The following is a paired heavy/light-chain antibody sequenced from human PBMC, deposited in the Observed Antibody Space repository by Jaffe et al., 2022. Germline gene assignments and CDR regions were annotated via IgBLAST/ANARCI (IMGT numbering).Light chain of an antibody. CDR1: ALPKQY. CDR2: KDS. Sequence: SYELTQPPSVSVSPGQTARITCSGDALPKQYAYWYQQKPGQAPVLVIYKDSERPSGIPERFSGSSSGTTVTLTISGVQAEDEADYYCQSADSSGTFYVFGTGTKVTVL. J-gene: IGLJ1*01. V-gene: IGLV3-25*03. CDR3: QSADSSGTFYV.
Heavy chain of an antibody. J-gene: IGHJ4*02. Sequence: QITLKESGPTLVKPTQTLTLTCTFSGFSLSTSGVGVGWIRQPPGKALEWLALIYWDDDKRYSPSLKSRLTITKDTSKNQVVLTMTNMDPVDTATYYCAHRKDITMVRGVLVDPFDYWGQGTLVTVSS. V-gene: IGHV2-5*02. CDR1: GFSLSTSGVG. CDR3: AHRKDITMVRGVLVDPFDY. CDR2: IYWDDDK. D-gene: IGHD3-10*01.